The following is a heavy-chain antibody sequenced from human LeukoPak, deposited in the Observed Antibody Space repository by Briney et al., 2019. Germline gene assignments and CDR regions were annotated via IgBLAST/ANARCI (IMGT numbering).Heavy chain of an antibody. CDR2: IYSNGNT. CDR1: GGSFSSSY. J-gene: IGHJ4*02. V-gene: IGHV4-59*01. D-gene: IGHD2-15*01. Sequence: PSETLSLTCIVSGGSFSSSYWSWIRQPPGKGLEWIAYIYSNGNTNSNPSLKSRVTIAVDTSQSQFSLKLSSVTAADTAVYYCARVRSGLYYFDYWGQGTLVTVSS. CDR3: ARVRSGLYYFDY.